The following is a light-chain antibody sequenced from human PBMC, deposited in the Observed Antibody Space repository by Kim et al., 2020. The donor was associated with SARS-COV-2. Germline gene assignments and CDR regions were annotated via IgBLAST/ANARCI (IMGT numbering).Light chain of an antibody. V-gene: IGKV3-20*01. CDR2: GTS. CDR1: ESVSSSQ. J-gene: IGKJ2*01. CDR3: QHYGASPYI. Sequence: VVLTQSPDTLSLSPGERAILSCRPSESVSSSQVAWYQQKPGQAPRLVLYGTSNRATGIPDRFSGAGSATDFTLTISRLEPEDFAVYFCQHYGASPYIFGQGTKLEI.